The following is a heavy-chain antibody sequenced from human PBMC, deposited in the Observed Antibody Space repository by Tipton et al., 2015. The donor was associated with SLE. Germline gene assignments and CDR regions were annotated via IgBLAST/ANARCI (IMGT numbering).Heavy chain of an antibody. J-gene: IGHJ6*03. D-gene: IGHD2-21*01. Sequence: TLSLTCTVSGASVSSFCWNWIRQSPGKGLEWVGYLYYSGSTAYNPSLKSRATISEDTSKNQFSLRLSSVTAADTAVYYCARLIPGSYYFYMDVWGKGTTVTVSS. CDR1: GASVSSFC. CDR3: ARLIPGSYYFYMDV. CDR2: LYYSGST. V-gene: IGHV4-59*02.